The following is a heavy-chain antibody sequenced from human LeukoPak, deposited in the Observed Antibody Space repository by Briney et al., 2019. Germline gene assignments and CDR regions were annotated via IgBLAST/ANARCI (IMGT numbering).Heavy chain of an antibody. V-gene: IGHV3-74*01. CDR1: IFTFSIYC. Sequence: GGSLSLSCTACIFTFSIYCRLCVPRSPGRARVCVSRMNTDGSSTGYADSVKGRFTIARDNAKNTLYLQMNSLRAEDTAVYYCARAPNDYWSSYSASFDSWGQGTLVTVSS. D-gene: IGHD3-3*01. CDR3: ARAPNDYWSSYSASFDS. CDR2: MNTDGSST. J-gene: IGHJ4*02.